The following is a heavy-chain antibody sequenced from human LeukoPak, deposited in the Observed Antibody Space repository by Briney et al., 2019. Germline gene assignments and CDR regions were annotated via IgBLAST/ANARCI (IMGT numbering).Heavy chain of an antibody. CDR3: ARDRGSGTISDAFDI. D-gene: IGHD1-26*01. Sequence: GGSLRLSCAASGFTLGNYWMHWVRQAPGKGLEWVAFIYYDGSNKYYADSVKGRFTISRDNSKNTLYLQMNSLRAEDTAVYYCARDRGSGTISDAFDIWGQGTMVTVSS. CDR1: GFTLGNYW. CDR2: IYYDGSNK. V-gene: IGHV3-33*08. J-gene: IGHJ3*02.